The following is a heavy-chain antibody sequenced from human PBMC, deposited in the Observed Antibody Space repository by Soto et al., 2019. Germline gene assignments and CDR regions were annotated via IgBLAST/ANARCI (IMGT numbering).Heavy chain of an antibody. CDR3: AKLFGSAKLVLYTFDY. CDR1: GFTFSSYG. V-gene: IGHV3-30*18. CDR2: ISYDGSNK. J-gene: IGHJ4*02. Sequence: PGGSLRLSCAASGFTFSSYGMHWVRQAPGKGLEWVAVISYDGSNKYYADSVKGRFTISRDNSKNTLYLQMNSLRAEDTAVYYCAKLFGSAKLVLYTFDYWGQGTLVTVSS. D-gene: IGHD6-6*01.